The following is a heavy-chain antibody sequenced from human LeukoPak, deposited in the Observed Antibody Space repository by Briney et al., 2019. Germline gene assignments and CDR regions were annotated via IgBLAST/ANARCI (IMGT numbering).Heavy chain of an antibody. CDR1: GFTFSGHW. Sequence: GGSLRLSCAASGFTFSGHWMSWVRQAPGKELEWVANINQGGSDKYYVDSVKGRFTISRDNASNLLYLQMNSLRGEDTAVYYCTRDRSRAEDDWGQGTLVTVSS. J-gene: IGHJ4*02. V-gene: IGHV3-7*01. D-gene: IGHD1-14*01. CDR2: INQGGSDK. CDR3: TRDRSRAEDD.